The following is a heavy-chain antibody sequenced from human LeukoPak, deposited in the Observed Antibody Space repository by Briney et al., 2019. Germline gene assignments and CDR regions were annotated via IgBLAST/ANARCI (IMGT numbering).Heavy chain of an antibody. D-gene: IGHD3-22*01. J-gene: IGHJ4*02. CDR1: GFTFSSYG. Sequence: GGTLRLSCAASGFTFSSYGMSWVRQAPGKGLEWVSAISGSGGSTYYADSVKGRFTISRDNSKNTLYLQMNSLRAEDTAVYYCAKDLLHYYDSSGRAFWDYWGQGTLVTVSS. CDR3: AKDLLHYYDSSGRAFWDY. CDR2: ISGSGGST. V-gene: IGHV3-23*01.